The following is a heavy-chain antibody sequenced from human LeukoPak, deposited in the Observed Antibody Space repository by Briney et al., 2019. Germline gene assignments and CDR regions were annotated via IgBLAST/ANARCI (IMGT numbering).Heavy chain of an antibody. D-gene: IGHD4-11*01. V-gene: IGHV4-59*08. Sequence: PSETLSLTCTVSGASISSYFWSWIRQPPGKGLEWIGYIYYSGSTNYNPSLKSRVTISVDTSKNQFSLKLTSVTAADTALYYCARHLRGDYSNSWFDPWGQGTLVTVSS. CDR2: IYYSGST. J-gene: IGHJ5*02. CDR3: ARHLRGDYSNSWFDP. CDR1: GASISSYF.